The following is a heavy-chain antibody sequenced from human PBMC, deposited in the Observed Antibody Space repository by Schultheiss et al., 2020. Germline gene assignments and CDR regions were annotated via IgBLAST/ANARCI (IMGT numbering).Heavy chain of an antibody. Sequence: GESLKISCKASGGTFSSYAISWVRQATGQGLEWMGWMNPNSGNTGYAQKFQGRVTMTRNTSISTAYMELSSLRSEDTAVYYCARAKYQLTYSSTHYYYGMDVWGQGTTVTVSS. CDR2: MNPNSGNT. CDR1: GGTFSSYA. J-gene: IGHJ6*02. D-gene: IGHD2-2*01. CDR3: ARAKYQLTYSSTHYYYGMDV. V-gene: IGHV1-8*02.